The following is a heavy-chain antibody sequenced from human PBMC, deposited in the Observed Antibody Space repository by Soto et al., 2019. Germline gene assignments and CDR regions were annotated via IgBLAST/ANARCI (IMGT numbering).Heavy chain of an antibody. D-gene: IGHD3-3*01. Sequence: EVQLVESGGGLVKPGGSLRLSCAASGFTFSSYSMNWVRQAPGKGLEWVSSISSSSSYIYYADSVKGRFTISRDNAKNSLCLQMNSVGAEDTAVYYCARGSYDLWSGYYTGGLFDYWGQGTLVTVSS. CDR3: ARGSYDLWSGYYTGGLFDY. CDR1: GFTFSSYS. CDR2: ISSSSSYI. J-gene: IGHJ4*02. V-gene: IGHV3-21*01.